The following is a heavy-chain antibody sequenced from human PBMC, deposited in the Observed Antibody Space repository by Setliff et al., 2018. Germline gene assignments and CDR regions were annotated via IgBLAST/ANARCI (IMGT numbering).Heavy chain of an antibody. CDR2: IYPGDSDT. CDR3: ARYITGTTPADY. J-gene: IGHJ4*02. Sequence: GESLKISCKGSGYTFTNYWIGWVRQMPGKGLEWMGIIYPGDSDTRYSPSFQGHVTMTTDTSTSTAYMELRSLRSDDTAVYYCARYITGTTPADYWGQGTLVTVSS. V-gene: IGHV5-51*01. D-gene: IGHD1-7*01. CDR1: GYTFTNYW.